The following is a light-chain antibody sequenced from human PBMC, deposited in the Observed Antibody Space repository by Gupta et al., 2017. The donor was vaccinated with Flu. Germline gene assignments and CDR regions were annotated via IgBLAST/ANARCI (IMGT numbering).Light chain of an antibody. V-gene: IGKV1-5*03. CDR3: QREDCSPWT. J-gene: IGKJ1*01. Sequence: PSTLSASVGDRVTITCRGSRSRGSWFAWIQQKPGKAPKPLIYKTSTLESGVPSRFSGSGSETEFTLTISSLQPDDFATYYCQREDCSPWTFGQGTRVEIK. CDR2: KTS. CDR1: RSRGSW.